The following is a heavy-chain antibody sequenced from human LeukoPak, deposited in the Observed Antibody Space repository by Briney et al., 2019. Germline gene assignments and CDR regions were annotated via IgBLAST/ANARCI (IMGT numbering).Heavy chain of an antibody. V-gene: IGHV3-7*03. CDR1: GFTFSSYW. J-gene: IGHJ6*02. CDR3: ARDWPENSSSWLYYYYYGMDV. D-gene: IGHD6-13*01. CDR2: IKQDGSEK. Sequence: GGSLRLSCAASGFTFSSYWMSWVRQAPGKGLERVANIKQDGSEKYYVDSVKGRFTISRDNAKNSLYLQMNSLRAEDTAVYYCARDWPENSSSWLYYYYYGMDVWGQGTTVIVSS.